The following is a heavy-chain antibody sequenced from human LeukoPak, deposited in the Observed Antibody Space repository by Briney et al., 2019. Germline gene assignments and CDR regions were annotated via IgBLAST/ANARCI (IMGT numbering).Heavy chain of an antibody. D-gene: IGHD3-22*01. CDR2: IRYDGSNK. Sequence: GGSLRLSCAASGFTFSSYGMHWVRQAPGKGLEWVAFIRYDGSNKYYADSVKGRFTISRDNSKNTLYLQMNSLRAEDTAVYYCARDVRTGRDGNYYDSSGFHWGQGTLVTVSS. J-gene: IGHJ4*02. V-gene: IGHV3-30*02. CDR1: GFTFSSYG. CDR3: ARDVRTGRDGNYYDSSGFH.